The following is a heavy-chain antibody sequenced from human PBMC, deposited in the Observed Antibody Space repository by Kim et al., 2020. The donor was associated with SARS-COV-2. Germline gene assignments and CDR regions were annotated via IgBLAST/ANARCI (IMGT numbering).Heavy chain of an antibody. Sequence: GGSLRLSCAASGFTFSSYSMNWVRQAPGKGLEWVSSISSSSSYIYYADSVKGRFTISRDNAKNSLYLQMNSLRAEDTAVYYCARDPYDILTGTGVGYYYYGMDVWGQGTTVTVSS. J-gene: IGHJ6*02. CDR3: ARDPYDILTGTGVGYYYYGMDV. D-gene: IGHD3-9*01. V-gene: IGHV3-21*01. CDR1: GFTFSSYS. CDR2: ISSSSSYI.